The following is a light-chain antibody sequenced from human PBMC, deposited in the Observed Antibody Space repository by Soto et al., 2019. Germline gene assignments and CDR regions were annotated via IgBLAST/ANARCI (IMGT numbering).Light chain of an antibody. CDR3: AAWDDSLNGYV. CDR1: SPNIGSNA. CDR2: NNN. J-gene: IGLJ1*01. V-gene: IGLV1-44*01. Sequence: QSVLTQPPSASGTPGQRVTISCSGSSPNIGSNAVNWYQQIPGTAPKLLIYNNNQRPSGVPDRFSGSRSGTSASLAISGLQSDDEADYYCAAWDDSLNGYVFGTGTKVTVL.